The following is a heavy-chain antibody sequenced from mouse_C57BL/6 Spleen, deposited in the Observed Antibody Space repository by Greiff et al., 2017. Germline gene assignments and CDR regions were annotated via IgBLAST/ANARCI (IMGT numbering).Heavy chain of an antibody. D-gene: IGHD3-1*01. CDR2: INPNYGTT. Sequence: VQLKESGPELVKPGASVTISCKASGYSFTDYNMNWVKQSNGKSLEWIGVINPNYGTTSYNQKFKGKATLTVDQSSSTAYMQLNSLTSEDSAVYDCARGGIISGLPRPFAYWGQGTLVTVSA. V-gene: IGHV1-39*01. CDR1: GYSFTDYN. CDR3: ARGGIISGLPRPFAY. J-gene: IGHJ3*01.